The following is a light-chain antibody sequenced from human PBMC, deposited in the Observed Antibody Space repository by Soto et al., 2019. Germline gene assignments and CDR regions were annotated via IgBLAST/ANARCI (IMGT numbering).Light chain of an antibody. V-gene: IGLV1-47*02. CDR3: AAWDDSLSGVL. J-gene: IGLJ2*01. CDR2: SNN. Sequence: QSVLTQPPSASGTPGQRVTISCSGSSSNIRRNYVHWYQQLPGTAPKLVTHSNNQRPSGVPDRVSGSKSGTSASLSISGLRSEDEGDYYCAAWDDSLSGVLFGGGTKLTVL. CDR1: SSNIRRNY.